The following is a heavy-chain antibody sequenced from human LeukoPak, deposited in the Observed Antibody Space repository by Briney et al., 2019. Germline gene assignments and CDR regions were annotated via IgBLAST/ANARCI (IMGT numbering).Heavy chain of an antibody. CDR3: ARPGSGTIGIDY. D-gene: IGHD3-10*01. V-gene: IGHV5-51*01. CDR1: GSSFTSYW. J-gene: IGHJ4*02. Sequence: PGGSLEISGQPSGSSFTSYWIGWVGQLPGKGLEWMGIIYPGDSDTRYSPSFQGQVTISADRSISTAYLQWSSLKASDTAMYYCARPGSGTIGIDYWGQGTLVTVSS. CDR2: IYPGDSDT.